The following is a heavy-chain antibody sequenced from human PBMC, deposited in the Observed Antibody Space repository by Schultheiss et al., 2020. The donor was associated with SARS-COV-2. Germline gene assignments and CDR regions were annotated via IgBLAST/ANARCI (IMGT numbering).Heavy chain of an antibody. J-gene: IGHJ5*02. CDR1: GGSFSGYY. CDR3: ARVGAGYCSSISCLPSLFDP. V-gene: IGHV4-34*01. Sequence: SETLSLTCAVYGGSFSGYYWSWIRQPPGKGLEWIGEINHSGSTNYNPSLKSRVTISVDTSKNQFSLKLSSVTAADTAVYYCARVGAGYCSSISCLPSLFDPWGQGTLVTVSS. CDR2: INHSGST. D-gene: IGHD2-2*01.